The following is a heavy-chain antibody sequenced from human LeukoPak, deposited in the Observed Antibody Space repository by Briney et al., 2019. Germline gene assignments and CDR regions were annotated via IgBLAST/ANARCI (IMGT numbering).Heavy chain of an antibody. CDR1: GGSISSSSYY. V-gene: IGHV4-39*07. D-gene: IGHD6-13*01. J-gene: IGHJ1*01. CDR2: IYYSGST. Sequence: SETLSLTCTVSGGSISSSSYYWGWIRQPPGKGLEWIGSIYYSGSTYYNPSLKSRVTISVDTSKNQFSLKLSSVTAADTAVYYCARGIAAADSGYFQHWGQGTLVTVSS. CDR3: ARGIAAADSGYFQH.